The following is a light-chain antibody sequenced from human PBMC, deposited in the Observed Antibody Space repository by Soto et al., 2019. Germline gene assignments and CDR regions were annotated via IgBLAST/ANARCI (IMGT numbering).Light chain of an antibody. Sequence: DIQMTQSPSTLSASVGDRVTVTCRASQSISSWLAWYQQKPGKAPKVLIYDASSLEYGVPSRFSGSGFGTEFTLTIRSLQPDDFATYYCQQYNSYSRTFGQGTKVEIK. V-gene: IGKV1-5*01. CDR2: DAS. CDR1: QSISSW. J-gene: IGKJ1*01. CDR3: QQYNSYSRT.